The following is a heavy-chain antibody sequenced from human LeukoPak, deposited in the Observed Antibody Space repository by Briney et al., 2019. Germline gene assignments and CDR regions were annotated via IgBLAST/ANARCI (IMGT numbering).Heavy chain of an antibody. V-gene: IGHV3-11*01. D-gene: IGHD3-3*01. J-gene: IGHJ3*02. CDR2: TSPSGGTI. Sequence: GGSLRLSCAASGFTFSDYYMSWIRQAPETGLEWLSYTSPSGGTIYYTDSVKGRFTMSRDNAQNALYLEMNSLRAEDTAVYYCAREKKTEWTTGAFNMWGQGTMVIVSS. CDR1: GFTFSDYY. CDR3: AREKKTEWTTGAFNM.